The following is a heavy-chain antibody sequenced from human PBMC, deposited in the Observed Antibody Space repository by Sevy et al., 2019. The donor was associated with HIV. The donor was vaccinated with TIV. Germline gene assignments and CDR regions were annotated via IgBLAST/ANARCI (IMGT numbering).Heavy chain of an antibody. V-gene: IGHV4-30-4*02. Sequence: SETLSLTCTVSGGSISSGDYYWSWIRQPPGKGLEWIGYIYYSGSTYYNPSLKSRVTISVDTSKNQFSLKLSSVTAADTAVYYRAGSDILVPNYYGAGSHIGFDPWGQGTLVTVSS. D-gene: IGHD3-10*01. CDR1: GGSISSGDYY. CDR3: AGSDILVPNYYGAGSHIGFDP. J-gene: IGHJ5*02. CDR2: IYYSGST.